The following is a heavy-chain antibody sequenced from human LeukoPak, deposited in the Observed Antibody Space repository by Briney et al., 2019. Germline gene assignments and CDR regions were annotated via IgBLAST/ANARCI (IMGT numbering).Heavy chain of an antibody. Sequence: ASVKVSCKASGYTFTSYGISWVRQAPGQGLEWMGWIRAYNDNTNYSQKFQGRVTMTTDTSTSTAYMELRSLRSDDTAVYYCARDGLTGDERFDPWGQGTLVTVSS. CDR2: IRAYNDNT. V-gene: IGHV1-18*01. J-gene: IGHJ5*02. D-gene: IGHD7-27*01. CDR3: ARDGLTGDERFDP. CDR1: GYTFTSYG.